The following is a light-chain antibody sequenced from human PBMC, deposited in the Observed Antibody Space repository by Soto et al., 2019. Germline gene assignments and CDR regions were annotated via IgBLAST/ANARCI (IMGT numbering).Light chain of an antibody. CDR3: QSYDSSLSGVV. V-gene: IGLV1-40*01. Sequence: QCVLTQPPSVSGAPGQRVTISCTGSSSNIGAGYDVQWYQQLPGTAPKLVIYGNSNRPSGVPDRFSGSKSGTSASLAITGLQAEDEADYYCQSYDSSLSGVVFGGGTKLTVL. CDR1: SSNIGAGYD. CDR2: GNS. J-gene: IGLJ2*01.